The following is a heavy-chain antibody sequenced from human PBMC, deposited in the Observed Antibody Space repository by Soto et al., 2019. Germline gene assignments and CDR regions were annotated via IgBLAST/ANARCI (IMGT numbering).Heavy chain of an antibody. Sequence: QVQLVESGGGVVQPGRSLRLSCAASGFTFSSYGMHWVRQAPGKGLEWVAVIWYDGSNKYYADSVKGRFTISRDNSKNTLYLQMNSLRAEDTAVYYCARDLVRFGGSMKAAAGPLDYWGQGTLVTVSS. CDR1: GFTFSSYG. CDR2: IWYDGSNK. J-gene: IGHJ4*02. V-gene: IGHV3-33*01. CDR3: ARDLVRFGGSMKAAAGPLDY. D-gene: IGHD6-13*01.